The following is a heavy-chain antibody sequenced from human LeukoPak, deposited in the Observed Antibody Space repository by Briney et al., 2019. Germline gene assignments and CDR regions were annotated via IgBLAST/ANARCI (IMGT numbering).Heavy chain of an antibody. V-gene: IGHV4-39*01. D-gene: IGHD1-26*01. CDR1: GGSISSSSYY. Sequence: SETLSLTCTVSGGSISSSSYYWGWIRQPPGKGLEWIGSIYYSGSTYYNPSLKSRVTISVDTSKNQFSLKLSSVTAADTAVYYCARHSGSSPHYFDYWGQGTLVTVSS. CDR2: IYYSGST. J-gene: IGHJ4*02. CDR3: ARHSGSSPHYFDY.